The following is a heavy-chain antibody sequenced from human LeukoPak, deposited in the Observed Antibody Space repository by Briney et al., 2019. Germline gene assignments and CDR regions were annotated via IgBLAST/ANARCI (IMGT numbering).Heavy chain of an antibody. D-gene: IGHD1-26*01. CDR2: ISSSSSYI. CDR1: GFTFSSYS. CDR3: ARDGSGSYLDAFDI. J-gene: IGHJ3*02. Sequence: AGGSLRLSCAASGFTFSSYSMNWVRQAPGKGLEWVSSISSSSSYIYYADSVKGRFTISRDNAKNSLYLQMNSLRAEDTAVYYCARDGSGSYLDAFDIWGQGTMVTVSS. V-gene: IGHV3-21*01.